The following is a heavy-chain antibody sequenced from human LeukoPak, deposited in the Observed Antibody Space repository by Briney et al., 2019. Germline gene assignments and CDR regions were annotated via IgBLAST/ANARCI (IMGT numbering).Heavy chain of an antibody. CDR2: ISSSGSTI. J-gene: IGHJ3*02. Sequence: GGSLRLSCAASGFTFSDYYMSWIRQAPGKGLEWVSYISSSGSTIYYADSVEGRFTISRDNAKNSLYLQMNSLRAEDTAVYYCARDPFSSGYFGAFDIWGQGTMVTVSS. V-gene: IGHV3-11*04. CDR3: ARDPFSSGYFGAFDI. CDR1: GFTFSDYY. D-gene: IGHD3-22*01.